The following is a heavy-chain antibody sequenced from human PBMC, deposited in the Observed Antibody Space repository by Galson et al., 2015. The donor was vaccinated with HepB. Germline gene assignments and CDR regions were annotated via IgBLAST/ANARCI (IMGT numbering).Heavy chain of an antibody. CDR2: TGSGSANI. CDR1: GFPFSTYT. V-gene: IGHV3-21*01. Sequence: SLRLSCAASGFPFSTYTINWVRQAPGKGLEWVSSTGSGSANIYYADSVKGRFTIARDNAKNSLYLQMNSLRVDDTAVYYCARDVGIRGGLDVWGQGTTVTVSS. D-gene: IGHD2-15*01. CDR3: ARDVGIRGGLDV. J-gene: IGHJ6*02.